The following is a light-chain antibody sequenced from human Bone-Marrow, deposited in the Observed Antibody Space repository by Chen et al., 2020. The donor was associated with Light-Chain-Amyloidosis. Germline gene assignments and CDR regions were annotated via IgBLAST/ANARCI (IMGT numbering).Light chain of an antibody. CDR2: EAS. CDR3: LQRSDRPPLT. Sequence: EIVLTQSPATLSLSPGERATLSCRASQSVARYLAWYQQKPGQAPRLLIYEASNRATGIPARFSGSGSGTDFTLTSSSLGPEDFAVYYCLQRSDRPPLTFGGGTKVEIK. J-gene: IGKJ4*01. CDR1: QSVARY. V-gene: IGKV3-11*01.